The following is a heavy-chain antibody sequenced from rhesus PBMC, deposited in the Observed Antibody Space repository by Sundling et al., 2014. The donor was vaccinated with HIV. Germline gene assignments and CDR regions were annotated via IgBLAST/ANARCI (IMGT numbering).Heavy chain of an antibody. CDR1: GGSISDFY. CDR2: IDGSSGAT. CDR3: AMPLVIDFDY. Sequence: QVQLQESGPGLVRPSETLSLTCAVSGGSISDFYRSWIRQPPGKGLEWIGYIDGSSGATNYSPSLKSRVTISKDTSKNQFSLKLSSLTAADTAVYYCAMPLVIDFDYWGQGVVVTVSS. J-gene: IGHJ4*01. V-gene: IGHV4-81*01.